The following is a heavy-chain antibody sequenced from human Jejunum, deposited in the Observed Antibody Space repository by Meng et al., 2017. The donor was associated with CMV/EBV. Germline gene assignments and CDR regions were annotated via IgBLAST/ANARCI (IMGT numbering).Heavy chain of an antibody. Sequence: SLPCTASDGPTSSGIHCWTWIRQPTGKGLGWIGSRGTYSNPSLKRRVTISVDTSKNQFSLMLTSVTAADTAVYYCVDYSSSYGWFDPWGQGTLVTVSS. J-gene: IGHJ5*02. CDR3: VDYSSSYGWFDP. V-gene: IGHV4-39*01. CDR2: RGT. CDR1: DGPTSSGIHC. D-gene: IGHD6-6*01.